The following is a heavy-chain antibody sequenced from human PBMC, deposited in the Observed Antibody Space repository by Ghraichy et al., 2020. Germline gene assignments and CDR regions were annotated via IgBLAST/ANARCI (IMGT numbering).Heavy chain of an antibody. D-gene: IGHD3-22*01. CDR3: AKARITMIVVVITAFDY. CDR2: ISGSGGST. Sequence: GGSLRLSCAASGFTFSSYAMSWVRQAPGKGLEWVSAISGSGGSTYYADSVKGRFTISRDNSKNTLYLQMNSLRAEDTAVYYCAKARITMIVVVITAFDYWGQGTLVTVSS. CDR1: GFTFSSYA. V-gene: IGHV3-23*01. J-gene: IGHJ4*02.